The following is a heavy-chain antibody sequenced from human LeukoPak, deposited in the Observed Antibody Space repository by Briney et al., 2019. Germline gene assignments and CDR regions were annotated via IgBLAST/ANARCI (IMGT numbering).Heavy chain of an antibody. CDR1: GFTFSSYA. Sequence: GGSLRLSCAASGFTFSSYAMHWVRQAPGKGLEWVANIKQDGSEKYYVDSVKGRFTISRDNAKNSLYLQMNSLRAEDTAVYYCARDSDSSGFDYWGQGTLVTVSS. CDR2: IKQDGSEK. V-gene: IGHV3-7*01. D-gene: IGHD3-22*01. CDR3: ARDSDSSGFDY. J-gene: IGHJ4*02.